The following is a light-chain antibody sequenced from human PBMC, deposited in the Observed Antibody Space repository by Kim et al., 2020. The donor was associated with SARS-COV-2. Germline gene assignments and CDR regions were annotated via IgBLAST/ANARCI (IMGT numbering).Light chain of an antibody. CDR2: GAS. Sequence: DRATLSCRASQSVSSIYLAWYQQKSGRAPRLLIYGASNRVTGTPDRFSGSGSGTDFTLTISRLEPEDFAVYYCQQYSRSPLTFGGGTKVDIK. CDR1: QSVSSIY. J-gene: IGKJ4*01. V-gene: IGKV3-20*01. CDR3: QQYSRSPLT.